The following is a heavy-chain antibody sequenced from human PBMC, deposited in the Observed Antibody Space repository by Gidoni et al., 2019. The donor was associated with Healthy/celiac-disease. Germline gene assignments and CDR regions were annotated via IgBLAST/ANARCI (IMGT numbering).Heavy chain of an antibody. V-gene: IGHV4-39*01. CDR1: GCSIRSSRYY. D-gene: IGHD3-3*01. CDR3: ARGITMLGVAQNWFDP. J-gene: IGHJ5*02. Sequence: QLPLPESGPGLVQPSETLSLPCTVSGCSIRSSRYYWGWLRPPPGKGLEWIGSIYYSGSTYYNPSLKSRVTISVDTSKNQFARKLSSVTAADTAVYYCARGITMLGVAQNWFDPGGQGTLVTVSS. CDR2: IYYSGST.